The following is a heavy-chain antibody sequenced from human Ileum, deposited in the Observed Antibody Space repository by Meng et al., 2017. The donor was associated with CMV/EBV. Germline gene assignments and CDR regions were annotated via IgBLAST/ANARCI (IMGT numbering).Heavy chain of an antibody. V-gene: IGHV2-5*02. CDR3: ARNYYDSGPFQY. D-gene: IGHD3-22*01. Sequence: ITLKEAGPTLVKPTPNLTLACTFSGFPIRTTGVGVGWIRQPPGKALEWLALIYWDDYKRYSPSLKSRLTITKDTSKNQVVLTMTNMDPVDTATYYCARNYYDSGPFQYWGQGTLVTVSS. CDR2: IYWDDYK. CDR1: GFPIRTTGVG. J-gene: IGHJ4*01.